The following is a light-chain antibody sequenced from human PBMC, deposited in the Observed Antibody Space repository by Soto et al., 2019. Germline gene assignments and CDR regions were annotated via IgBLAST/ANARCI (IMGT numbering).Light chain of an antibody. Sequence: EIVLTQSPGTLSLSPGERATLSCRASQSVSGSYLAWYQQKPGQSPRLLIYGSSDRATGIPDRFSGSGSGTDVTLTLSRVEPEDFAVYYCQQYGSSPPYTFGQGTKLEIK. CDR3: QQYGSSPPYT. CDR2: GSS. CDR1: QSVSGSY. J-gene: IGKJ2*01. V-gene: IGKV3-20*01.